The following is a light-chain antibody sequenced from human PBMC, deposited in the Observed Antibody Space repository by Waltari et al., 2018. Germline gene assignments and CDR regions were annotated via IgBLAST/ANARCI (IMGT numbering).Light chain of an antibody. V-gene: IGKV3-15*01. CDR2: GAS. CDR1: QSVSSN. Sequence: EIVMTQSPATLSVSPGERATISCRASQSVSSNLAWYQQKPGQAPRLLIYGASTRATGIPARFSGSGSGTEFTLTISSMQSEDFAVYYCQQYNNWPPHIFTFGPGTKVDIK. J-gene: IGKJ3*01. CDR3: QQYNNWPPHIFT.